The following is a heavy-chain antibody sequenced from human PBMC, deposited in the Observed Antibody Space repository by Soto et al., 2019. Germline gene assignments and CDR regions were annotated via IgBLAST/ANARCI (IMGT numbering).Heavy chain of an antibody. Sequence: GESLKISCKGSGYSFTSYWIGWVRQMPGKGLEWMGIIYPGDSDTRYSPSFQGQVTISADKSISTAYLQWSSLKASDTAMYYCARRSGCCSSASCSPPVYWGQGTLVTVSS. CDR1: GYSFTSYW. CDR3: ARRSGCCSSASCSPPVY. V-gene: IGHV5-51*01. CDR2: IYPGDSDT. D-gene: IGHD2-2*01. J-gene: IGHJ4*02.